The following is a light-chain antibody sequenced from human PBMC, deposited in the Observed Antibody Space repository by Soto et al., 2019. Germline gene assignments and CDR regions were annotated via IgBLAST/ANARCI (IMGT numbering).Light chain of an antibody. CDR2: DVS. CDR3: SSYTNSSTHV. V-gene: IGLV2-14*03. Sequence: QSALTQPASVSGSRGQSITISCTGTSSDVGAYNCVSWYQQHPGKLPKLMIFDVSRRPSGVSDRFSGSKSGNTASLTISGLQAEDEGDYYCSSYTNSSTHVFGSGTKSPS. J-gene: IGLJ1*01. CDR1: SSDVGAYNC.